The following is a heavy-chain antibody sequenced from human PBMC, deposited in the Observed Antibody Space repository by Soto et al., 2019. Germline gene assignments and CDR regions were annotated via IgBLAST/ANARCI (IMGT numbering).Heavy chain of an antibody. CDR3: ARMGGKQQPLDAPDVMDG. CDR1: GDSVSSNSAA. CDR2: TYYRSKWYN. J-gene: IGHJ6*02. V-gene: IGHV6-1*01. D-gene: IGHD6-13*01. Sequence: SQTLSLTCAISGDSVSSNSAAWNWIRQSPSRGLEWLGRTYYRSKWYNDYAVSVKSRITINPDTSKNQFSLQLNSVTPEDTAVYYCARMGGKQQPLDAPDVMDGWGQGTTVTFSS.